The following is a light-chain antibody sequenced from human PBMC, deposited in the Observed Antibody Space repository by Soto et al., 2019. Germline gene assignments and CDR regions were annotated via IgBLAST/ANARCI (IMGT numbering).Light chain of an antibody. CDR2: DVY. V-gene: IGLV2-14*01. J-gene: IGLJ1*01. CDR1: SSDVGRYTY. Sequence: QSALTQPASVSGSPGQSITISCAGTSSDVGRYTYVSWYQQHPGKAPKLIIYDVYNRPSGVSNRFSGSKSGNTASLTISGLQADDEADYYCTSYTSTSTPYVFGGGTKVTV. CDR3: TSYTSTSTPYV.